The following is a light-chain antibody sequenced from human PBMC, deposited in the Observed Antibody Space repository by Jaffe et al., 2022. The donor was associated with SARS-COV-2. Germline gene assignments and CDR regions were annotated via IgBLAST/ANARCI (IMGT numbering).Light chain of an antibody. CDR3: QQRGSWPLT. V-gene: IGKV3-11*01. J-gene: IGKJ4*01. CDR2: DAS. Sequence: EIVLTQSPATLSLSPGERATLSCRASQSVSSLLAWYQQKPGQAPRLLIYDASNRATGIPARFGGSGSGTDFTLTISSLEPEDFAVYYCQQRGSWPLTFGGGTKVEF. CDR1: QSVSSL.